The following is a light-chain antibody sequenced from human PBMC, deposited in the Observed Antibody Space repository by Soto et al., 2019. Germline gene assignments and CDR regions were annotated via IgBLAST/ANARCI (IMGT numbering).Light chain of an antibody. CDR2: GAS. Sequence: EIVLTQSPGTLSLSPGERATLSCRASQSVSSSYLAWYQQKPGQAPRLLIYGASSRATGIPDRFSGSGSGTDFTLTISRLEPEDFAVYYCQKYGSSPPSPLGPRTKADIK. CDR1: QSVSSSY. J-gene: IGKJ1*01. V-gene: IGKV3-20*01. CDR3: QKYGSSPPSP.